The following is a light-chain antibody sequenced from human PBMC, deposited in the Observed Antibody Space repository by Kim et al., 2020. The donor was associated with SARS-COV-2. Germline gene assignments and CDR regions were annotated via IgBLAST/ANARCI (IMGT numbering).Light chain of an antibody. V-gene: IGLV2-14*03. CDR1: SSDVGGYNY. Sequence: QSALTQPASVSGSPGQSITISCTGTSSDVGGYNYVSWYQRHPGKAPKVIIHDVTNRPSGISSRFSGSKSGNTASLTISGLQAEDEAEYYCSSCTSDNMLYVFGTGTKVTVL. CDR2: DVT. J-gene: IGLJ1*01. CDR3: SSCTSDNMLYV.